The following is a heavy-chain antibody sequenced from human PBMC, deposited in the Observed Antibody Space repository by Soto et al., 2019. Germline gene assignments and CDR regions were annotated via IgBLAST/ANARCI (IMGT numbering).Heavy chain of an antibody. V-gene: IGHV1-2*04. J-gene: IGHJ6*02. Sequence: GASVKVSCKASGFSFRDYFMHWVRQAPGQGLEWMGWINPNSGGTNYAQKFQGWVTMTRDTSISTAYMELSRLRSDDTAVYYCARASPTHPGAHYYDSSGYPDYYYYGMDVWGQGTTVTVSS. D-gene: IGHD3-22*01. CDR2: INPNSGGT. CDR3: ARASPTHPGAHYYDSSGYPDYYYYGMDV. CDR1: GFSFRDYF.